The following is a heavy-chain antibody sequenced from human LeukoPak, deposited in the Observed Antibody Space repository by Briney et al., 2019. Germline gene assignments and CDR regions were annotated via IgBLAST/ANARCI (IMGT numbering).Heavy chain of an antibody. Sequence: SGTLSLTCTVSGDSISSYYWSWIRQPPGKGLEWMGYINYSGNTNYNPSLKSRVTTSVDTSKNQFSLRLTSVTAADTAVYYCAREGRQDYVYFDCWGQGTLVTVSS. CDR1: GDSISSYY. CDR3: AREGRQDYVYFDC. J-gene: IGHJ4*02. CDR2: INYSGNT. D-gene: IGHD4-17*01. V-gene: IGHV4-59*01.